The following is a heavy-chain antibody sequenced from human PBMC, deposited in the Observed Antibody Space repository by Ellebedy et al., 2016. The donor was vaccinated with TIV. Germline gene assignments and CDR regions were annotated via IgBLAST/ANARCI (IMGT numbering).Heavy chain of an antibody. V-gene: IGHV3-13*01. J-gene: IGHJ4*02. Sequence: GGSLRLSCAASGFTLSNYDMHWVRQRTGKGLEWVSFSGTAGNTYFSDSVKGRFTISRDNAQDTLFLQMNSLRAEDTAVYFCSRGWSTPDSWGQGTLVIVSS. D-gene: IGHD2-15*01. CDR1: GFTLSNYD. CDR2: SGTAGNT. CDR3: SRGWSTPDS.